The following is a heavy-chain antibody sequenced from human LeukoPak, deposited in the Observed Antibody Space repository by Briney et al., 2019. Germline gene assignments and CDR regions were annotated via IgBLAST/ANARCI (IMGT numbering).Heavy chain of an antibody. Sequence: GGSLRLSCAASGFTFSSYSMNWVRQAPGKGLEWVSYISSSGTIYYADSVKGRFTISRDNAKNSLYLQMNSLRAEDTAVYYCARADCSSTSRYDYYYYGMDVWGQGTTVTVSS. CDR3: ARADCSSTSRYDYYYYGMDV. CDR1: GFTFSSYS. V-gene: IGHV3-48*01. D-gene: IGHD2-2*01. CDR2: ISSSGTI. J-gene: IGHJ6*02.